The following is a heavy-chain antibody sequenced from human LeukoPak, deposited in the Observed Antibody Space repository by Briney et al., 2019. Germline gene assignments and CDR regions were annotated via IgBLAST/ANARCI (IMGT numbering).Heavy chain of an antibody. CDR2: FDPEDGET. CDR3: ARVGIRGYSYGRFDY. Sequence: ASVKVSCKVSGYTLTELSMHWVRQAPGKGLEWMGGFDPEDGETIYAQKFQGRVTMTEDTSTDTDYMELSSLRSEDTAVYYCARVGIRGYSYGRFDYWGQGTLLTVSS. D-gene: IGHD5-18*01. J-gene: IGHJ4*02. V-gene: IGHV1-24*01. CDR1: GYTLTELS.